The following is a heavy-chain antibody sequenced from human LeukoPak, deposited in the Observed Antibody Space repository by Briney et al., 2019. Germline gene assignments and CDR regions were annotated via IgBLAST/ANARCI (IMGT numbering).Heavy chain of an antibody. Sequence: SETLSLTCTVSGGSISSGGYYWSWIRQHPGKGLEWIGYIYYSGSTYYNPSLKSRVTISVDTSKNQFSLKLSSVTAADMAVYYCARGDYYDSSDEGWFDPWGQGTLVNVSS. V-gene: IGHV4-31*03. CDR3: ARGDYYDSSDEGWFDP. D-gene: IGHD3-22*01. J-gene: IGHJ5*02. CDR1: GGSISSGGYY. CDR2: IYYSGST.